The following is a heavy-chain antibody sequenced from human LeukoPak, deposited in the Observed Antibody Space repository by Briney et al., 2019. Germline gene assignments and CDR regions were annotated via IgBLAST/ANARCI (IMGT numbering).Heavy chain of an antibody. CDR3: AAGSAYCGGDCYRWFDP. V-gene: IGHV3-23*01. CDR2: ISGSGGST. CDR1: GFTFSSYA. Sequence: GASLRLSCAASGFTFSSYAMSWVRQAPGKGLEWDSTISGSGGSTYYADSVKGRFTISRDNSRKTLYVQMNSLRAEDTAVYYCAAGSAYCGGDCYRWFDPWGQGTLVTVSS. D-gene: IGHD2-21*02. J-gene: IGHJ5*02.